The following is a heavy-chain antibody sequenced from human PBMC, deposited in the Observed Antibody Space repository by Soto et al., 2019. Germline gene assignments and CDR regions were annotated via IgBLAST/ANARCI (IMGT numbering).Heavy chain of an antibody. J-gene: IGHJ4*02. Sequence: PSETLSLTCTVSGGSISRGGYYWSWIRQHPGKGLEWIGYIYYSGSTYYNPSLNRRVTISVDTSKNQFSLKLRSATAAATALFYCAREEGSVDYYHSSGYSGSWGQGTLVTVSS. V-gene: IGHV4-31*03. CDR1: GGSISRGGYY. D-gene: IGHD3-22*01. CDR2: IYYSGST. CDR3: AREEGSVDYYHSSGYSGS.